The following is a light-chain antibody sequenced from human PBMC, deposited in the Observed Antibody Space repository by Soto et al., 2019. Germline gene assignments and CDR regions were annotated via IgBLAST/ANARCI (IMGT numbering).Light chain of an antibody. V-gene: IGKV1-39*01. J-gene: IGKJ3*01. Sequence: DIQMTQSPSSLSASVGDRVTITCRASPSISSYLNWYQQKPGKAPKLLIYAASSLQSGVPSRFSGSGSGTDFTLTISSLQPEYVATYYCQQSYSTPFTFGPGTKVDIK. CDR2: AAS. CDR3: QQSYSTPFT. CDR1: PSISSY.